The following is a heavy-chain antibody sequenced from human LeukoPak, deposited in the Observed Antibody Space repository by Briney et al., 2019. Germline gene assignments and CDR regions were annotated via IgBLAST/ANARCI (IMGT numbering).Heavy chain of an antibody. CDR3: ARAYCSGGSCFSRGNFDY. CDR2: IYYSGST. CDR1: GGSISGYY. V-gene: IGHV4-59*08. D-gene: IGHD2-15*01. Sequence: SETLSLTCTVSGGSISGYYWSWIRQPPGKGLEWIGYIYYSGSTSYNPSLKSRVIMSLDSSKNQLSLMMSSVTAADTAVYFCARAYCSGGSCFSRGNFDYWGQGTLVTVSS. J-gene: IGHJ4*02.